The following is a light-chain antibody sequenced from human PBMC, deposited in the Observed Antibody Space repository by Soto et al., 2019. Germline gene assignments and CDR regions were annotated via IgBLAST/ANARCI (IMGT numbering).Light chain of an antibody. CDR1: QSVSSNH. CDR3: QQYGSSKYT. CDR2: GAS. V-gene: IGKV3-20*01. Sequence: DINLRQSPQTLSLSPGERPTLSCRASQSVSSNHLAWYQQKPGQAPRLLIYGASRRATGIPDRFSGSGSGTEFTLTISRLEPEDFAVYYCQQYGSSKYTFGQGTKGDLK. J-gene: IGKJ2*01.